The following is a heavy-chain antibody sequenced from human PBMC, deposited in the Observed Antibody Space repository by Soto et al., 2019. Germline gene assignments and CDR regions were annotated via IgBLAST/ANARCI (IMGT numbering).Heavy chain of an antibody. V-gene: IGHV4-61*01. D-gene: IGHD2-21*02. CDR1: CGSVTSGNYY. CDR3: ARGPVVTPFVDY. CDR2: IYYSGST. Sequence: SSETLSLTCTVSCGSVTSGNYYWSWIRQPPGKGLEWVGHIYYSGSTNYNPSLKSRVTISVDASKNQFSLKLSSVTAADTAIYYCARGPVVTPFVDYWGQGTLVTVSS. J-gene: IGHJ4*02.